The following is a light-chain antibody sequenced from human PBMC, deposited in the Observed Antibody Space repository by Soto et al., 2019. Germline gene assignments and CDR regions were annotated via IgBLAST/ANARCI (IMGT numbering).Light chain of an antibody. V-gene: IGKV2-24*01. J-gene: IGKJ5*01. CDR3: IQVVNFPLVFT. CDR1: HSLVHSDGNTY. Sequence: VMTQTPLSSAVTLGQPASISCRSSHSLVHSDGNTYVSWLQQRPGQPPKLLIYEVSKRFSGVPDRFSGSGSGTDFTLKISSVEHEDVDSYYCIQVVNFPLVFTFDQGTRLEIK. CDR2: EVS.